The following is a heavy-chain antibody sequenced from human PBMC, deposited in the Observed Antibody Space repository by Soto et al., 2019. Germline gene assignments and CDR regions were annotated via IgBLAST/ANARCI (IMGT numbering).Heavy chain of an antibody. V-gene: IGHV1-3*01. CDR2: INVGNGNT. D-gene: IGHD3-3*01. CDR1: GYSFSSYA. CDR3: ARAHDSWIHYSFDN. J-gene: IGHJ4*02. Sequence: ASVKVSCKASGYSFSSYAIQWVRQAPGQSLEWLGWINVGNGNTKYSQKLQGRVTITRDTSANTAYMELRSLRSEDTAVYYCARAHDSWIHYSFDNWGQGTLVTVSS.